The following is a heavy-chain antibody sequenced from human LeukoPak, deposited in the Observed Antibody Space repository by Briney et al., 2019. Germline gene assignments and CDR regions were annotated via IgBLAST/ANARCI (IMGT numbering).Heavy chain of an antibody. D-gene: IGHD6-13*01. CDR2: INPSGGST. CDR3: ARAPLAAAATEYYFDY. J-gene: IGHJ4*02. Sequence: ASVKVSCKASGYTFTSYYMHWVRQAPGQGLEWMGIINPSGGSTSYAQKFQGRVTMTRDTSTSTVYMELSSLRSEDTAVYYCARAPLAAAATEYYFDYWGQGTLVTVSS. V-gene: IGHV1-46*01. CDR1: GYTFTSYY.